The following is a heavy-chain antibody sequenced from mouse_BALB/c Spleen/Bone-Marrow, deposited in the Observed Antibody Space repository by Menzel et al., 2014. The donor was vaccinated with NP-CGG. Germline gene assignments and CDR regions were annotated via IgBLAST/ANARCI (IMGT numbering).Heavy chain of an antibody. CDR2: INVNGDTT. Sequence: EVKVEESGGGLVQPGGSLKLSCAASGFTFSNYGMSWVRQTPDKRLEMIATINVNGDTTYHPDSVEGRFTISRDNVKNTLYLQMSSLKSEDTAMYYCARGYDYSSWFAYWGQGTLVTVSA. CDR3: ARGYDYSSWFAY. CDR1: GFTFSNYG. J-gene: IGHJ3*01. V-gene: IGHV5-6-3*01. D-gene: IGHD2-4*01.